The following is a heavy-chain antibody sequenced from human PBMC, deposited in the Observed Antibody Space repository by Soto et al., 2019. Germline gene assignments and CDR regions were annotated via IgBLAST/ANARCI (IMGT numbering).Heavy chain of an antibody. D-gene: IGHD3-16*02. CDR2: IIPIFGTA. CDR3: ARDYDDVWGSYRSVRGGNDAFYI. V-gene: IGHV1-69*01. CDR1: GGTFSSYA. Sequence: QVQLVQSGAEVKKPGSSVKVSCKASGGTFSSYAISWVRQAPGQGLEWMGGIIPIFGTANYAQKFQGRVTITADESTSTAYMELSSLRSEDTAVYYCARDYDDVWGSYRSVRGGNDAFYIWGQGTMVTVSS. J-gene: IGHJ3*02.